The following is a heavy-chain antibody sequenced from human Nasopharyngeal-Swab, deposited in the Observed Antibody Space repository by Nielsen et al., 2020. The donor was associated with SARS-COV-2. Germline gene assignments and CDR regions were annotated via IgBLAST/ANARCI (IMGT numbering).Heavy chain of an antibody. CDR1: GFIFSDQY. J-gene: IGHJ5*02. D-gene: IGHD1-26*01. CDR2: MSNDSYVI. Sequence: GGSLRLSCAASGFIFSDQYMSWMRQAPGKGLEWLSYMSNDSYVIKYADSVKGRFTVSRDNAKNSLYLQMNSLTPEGTAMYYCARDAGWGGKYGSNWFDPWGQGTLVTVSS. CDR3: ARDAGWGGKYGSNWFDP. V-gene: IGHV3-11*04.